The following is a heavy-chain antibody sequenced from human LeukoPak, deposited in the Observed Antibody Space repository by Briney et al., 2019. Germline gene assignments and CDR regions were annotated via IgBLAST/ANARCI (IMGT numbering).Heavy chain of an antibody. D-gene: IGHD3-16*01. V-gene: IGHV4-4*08. J-gene: IGHJ5*02. Sequence: SKKLSLTCTVSDGSITSYYWSWIRQPPGKGLEWIGRIYTSGSTNYNDSLKRRVNVSVDMSKNKFSRKVSSVTAADTAVYYCERSARDYVWGSYGRYNWFDPWGQGTLVTVSS. CDR1: DGSITSYY. CDR3: ERSARDYVWGSYGRYNWFDP. CDR2: IYTSGST.